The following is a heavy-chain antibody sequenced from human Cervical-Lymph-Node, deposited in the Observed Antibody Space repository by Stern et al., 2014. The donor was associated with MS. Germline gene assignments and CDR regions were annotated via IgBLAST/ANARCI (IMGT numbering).Heavy chain of an antibody. V-gene: IGHV3-23*04. D-gene: IGHD2-2*01. J-gene: IGHJ6*02. CDR2: ISGSGGST. Sequence: EVQLVESGGGLLQPGGSLRLSCAASGFTFSSYAMSWVRQAPGKGLEWVSVISGSGGSTYYADSVKGRFSISSDNSKNALYLQMNSLRAEDPAVYYCAKGGIVVVPSGINYDYGMDVWGQGTTVTVSS. CDR3: AKGGIVVVPSGINYDYGMDV. CDR1: GFTFSSYA.